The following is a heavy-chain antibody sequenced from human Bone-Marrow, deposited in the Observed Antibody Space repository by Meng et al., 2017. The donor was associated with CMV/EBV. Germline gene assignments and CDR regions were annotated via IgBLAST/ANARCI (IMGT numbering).Heavy chain of an antibody. V-gene: IGHV4-39*07. D-gene: IGHD4-17*01. CDR1: GGSISSSSYY. CDR3: ARDRGDMTTVLF. J-gene: IGHJ4*02. CDR2: IYYSGST. Sequence: GSLRLSCTVSGGSISSSSYYWGWIRQPPGKGLEWIGSIYYSGSTYYNPSLKSRVTISVDTSKNQFSLKLSSVTAADTAVYYCARDRGDMTTVLFWGQGTRVTVSS.